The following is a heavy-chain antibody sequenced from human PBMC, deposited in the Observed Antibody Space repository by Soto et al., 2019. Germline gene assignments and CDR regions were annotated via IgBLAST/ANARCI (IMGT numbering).Heavy chain of an antibody. CDR2: MNPNSGNT. Sequence: QVQLVQSGAEVKKPGASVKVSCKASGYTFTSYDINWVRQATGHGLEWMGWMNPNSGNTGYAQKFQGRVTMTRNTSISTAYMELSSLRSEDTAVYYCASGTSDYGGNYSPVGDYWGQRTLVTVSS. D-gene: IGHD4-17*01. CDR3: ASGTSDYGGNYSPVGDY. CDR1: GYTFTSYD. J-gene: IGHJ4*02. V-gene: IGHV1-8*01.